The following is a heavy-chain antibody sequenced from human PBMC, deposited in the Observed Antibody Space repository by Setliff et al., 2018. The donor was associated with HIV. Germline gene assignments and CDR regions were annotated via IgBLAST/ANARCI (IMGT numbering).Heavy chain of an antibody. J-gene: IGHJ6*02. CDR2: FRPSGNA. D-gene: IGHD3-3*01. CDR3: ARHPRDLKHYNYYYTIDV. V-gene: IGHV4-4*07. CDR1: GGSISTHH. Sequence: SETLSLTCTVSGGSISTHHFWSWIRQPAGKGLEWIGRFRPSGNAYYRDPYYNPSLKSRVTISLDTSKSQFSLRLTSVTATDTAIYYCARHPRDLKHYNYYYTIDVWGQGTTVTVSS.